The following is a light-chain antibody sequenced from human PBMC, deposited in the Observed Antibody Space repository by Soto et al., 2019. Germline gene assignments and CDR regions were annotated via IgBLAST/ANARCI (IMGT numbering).Light chain of an antibody. CDR3: STYTGFYTLV. CDR2: DVS. CDR1: STDVGGYNY. V-gene: IGLV2-11*01. J-gene: IGLJ2*01. Sequence: QSALTQPRSVSGSPGQSVTISCAGTSTDVGGYNYVSWYQQHPGKAPKLMIYDVSNRPSGVPDRFSGSKSGNTASLTISGLQGDDEADYYCSTYTGFYTLVFGGGTKLTVL.